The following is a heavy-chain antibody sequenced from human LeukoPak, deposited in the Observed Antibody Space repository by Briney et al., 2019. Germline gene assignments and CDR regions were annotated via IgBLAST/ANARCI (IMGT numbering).Heavy chain of an antibody. D-gene: IGHD3-10*01. CDR2: IYYSGST. Sequence: PSQTPSLTCTVSGGAINSPGYHWSWIRQHPGKGLEWIGYIYYSGSTYYNPSLKSRVTISVDTSKNQFSLKLSSVTAADTAIYYCARDKSGSGSYTDDYYAMDVWGKGTTVTYSS. J-gene: IGHJ6*04. CDR1: GGAINSPGYH. V-gene: IGHV4-31*03. CDR3: ARDKSGSGSYTDDYYAMDV.